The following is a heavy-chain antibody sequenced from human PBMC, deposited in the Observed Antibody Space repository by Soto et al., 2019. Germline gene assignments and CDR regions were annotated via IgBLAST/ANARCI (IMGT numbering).Heavy chain of an antibody. D-gene: IGHD6-13*01. J-gene: IGHJ4*02. CDR2: ISAYNGNT. CDR1: GYTFTSYG. Sequence: ASVRVSCKASGYTFTSYGISWVRQAPGQGLEWMGWISAYNGNTNYAQKLQGRVTMTTDTSTSTAYMELRSLRSDDTAVYYCARDTGFSYSGSWFGHYWGQGPLLTVS. CDR3: ARDTGFSYSGSWFGHY. V-gene: IGHV1-18*01.